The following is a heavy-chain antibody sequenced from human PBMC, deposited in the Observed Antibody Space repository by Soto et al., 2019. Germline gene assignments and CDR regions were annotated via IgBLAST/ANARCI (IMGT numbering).Heavy chain of an antibody. D-gene: IGHD3-3*01. Sequence: ASVKVSCKASGYTFTSYGISWVRQAPGQGLEWMGWISAYNGNTNYAQKLQGRVTMTTDTSTSTAFMELRSLRSDDTAVHYFARYLSTGKYDFWSGYYGMDVWGQGTTVTVSS. J-gene: IGHJ6*02. CDR2: ISAYNGNT. V-gene: IGHV1-18*01. CDR1: GYTFTSYG. CDR3: ARYLSTGKYDFWSGYYGMDV.